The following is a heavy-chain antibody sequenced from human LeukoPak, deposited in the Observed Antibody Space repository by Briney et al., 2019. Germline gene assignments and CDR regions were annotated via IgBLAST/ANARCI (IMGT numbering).Heavy chain of an antibody. CDR3: AKGLWFGELFAQYFQQ. V-gene: IGHV3-30*02. J-gene: IGHJ1*01. D-gene: IGHD3-10*01. CDR2: IRYDGSNK. CDR1: GVTFSSYG. Sequence: PSGSLRLSCAASGVTFSSYGMHWVRQAPGKGLEWVAFIRYDGSNKYYADSVKGRFTISRDNSKTTLYLQMNSLRAEDTAVYYCAKGLWFGELFAQYFQQWGQGTLVTVSS.